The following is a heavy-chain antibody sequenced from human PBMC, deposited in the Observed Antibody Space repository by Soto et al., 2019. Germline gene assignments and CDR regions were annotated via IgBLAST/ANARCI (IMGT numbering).Heavy chain of an antibody. CDR3: ARMEIVYYDILTGYSTWDEYYFDY. CDR1: GFSLSNARMG. Sequence: SGPTLVNPTETLTLTCTVSGFSLSNARMGVSWIRQPPGKALEWLAHIFSNDEKSYSTSLKSRLTISKDTSKSQVVLTMTNMDPVDTATYYCARMEIVYYDILTGYSTWDEYYFDYWGQGTLVTVSS. D-gene: IGHD3-9*01. CDR2: IFSNDEK. J-gene: IGHJ4*02. V-gene: IGHV2-26*01.